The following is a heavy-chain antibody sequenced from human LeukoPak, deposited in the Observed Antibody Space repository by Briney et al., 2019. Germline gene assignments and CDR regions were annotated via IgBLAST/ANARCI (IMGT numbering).Heavy chain of an antibody. J-gene: IGHJ1*01. D-gene: IGHD3-10*01. CDR3: AHRPHYSGSGSYSFQH. CDR2: IFWDDDK. V-gene: IGHV2-5*02. CDR1: GFSLSTSGVG. Sequence: ESGPTLVKPTQPLTLTCTFSGFSLSTSGVGVGWIRQPPGKALEWLAFIFWDDDKRYSPSLKSRLTITKDTSKNQVVLTMTNLDPVDTATYYCAHRPHYSGSGSYSFQHWGQGTLVTVSS.